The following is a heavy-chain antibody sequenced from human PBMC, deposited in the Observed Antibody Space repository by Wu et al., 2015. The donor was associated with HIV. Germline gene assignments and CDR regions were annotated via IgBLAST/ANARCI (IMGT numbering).Heavy chain of an antibody. D-gene: IGHD1-26*01. CDR3: VRDVGPSYYFDY. CDR1: GGTFSNYA. Sequence: QVQLVQSGAEVKKPGSSVRVSCKASGGTFSNYAISWVRQAPGQGLEWMGGIIPIFATANYAQKFQGRVTITADESTNTAYMELSSLRSEDTAVYYCVRDVGPSYYFDYWGQGTLVTVSS. CDR2: IIPIFATA. V-gene: IGHV1-69*12. J-gene: IGHJ4*02.